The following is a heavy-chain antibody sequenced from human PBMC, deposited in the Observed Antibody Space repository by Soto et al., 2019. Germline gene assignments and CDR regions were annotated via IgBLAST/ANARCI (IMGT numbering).Heavy chain of an antibody. CDR2: TSQNGDST. D-gene: IGHD1-1*01. J-gene: IGHJ4*02. Sequence: QVQLVESGGGLVKPGGSLRLSCTASGFIFSDYYMSWIRQAPGKGLDWISYTSQNGDSTSYADSVSGRSTVSRDNAKNSLYLQLNSLRAEDTAVYYCARWNEGLDYWGQGSPVTVSS. CDR3: ARWNEGLDY. V-gene: IGHV3-11*05. CDR1: GFIFSDYY.